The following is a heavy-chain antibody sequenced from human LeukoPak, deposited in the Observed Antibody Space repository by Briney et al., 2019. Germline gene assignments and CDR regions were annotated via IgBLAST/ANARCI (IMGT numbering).Heavy chain of an antibody. CDR2: IGAYNGKT. Sequence: ASVKVSCKASGYTFNSYGISWVRQGPGQGPEWMGWIGAYNGKTNYAQQLQGRVSMTTDTSTSTAYMELRSLRSDDTAVYFCARVLDIYYFDYWGQGTLVTVSS. V-gene: IGHV1-18*01. J-gene: IGHJ4*02. CDR3: ARVLDIYYFDY. CDR1: GYTFNSYG. D-gene: IGHD2-15*01.